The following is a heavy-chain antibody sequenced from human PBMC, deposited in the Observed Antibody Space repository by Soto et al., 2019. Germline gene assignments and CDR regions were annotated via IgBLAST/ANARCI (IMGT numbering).Heavy chain of an antibody. J-gene: IGHJ6*02. V-gene: IGHV4-31*03. Sequence: PSETLSLTCTVSGGSISSGGYYWSWIRQHPGKGLEWIGYIFYSGNTYYNPSLKSRVTISVDTSKNQFSLKLSSVTAADTAVYYCARGYGSGYYYYGMDVWGQGTTVTVSS. D-gene: IGHD3-10*01. CDR2: IFYSGNT. CDR1: GGSISSGGYY. CDR3: ARGYGSGYYYYGMDV.